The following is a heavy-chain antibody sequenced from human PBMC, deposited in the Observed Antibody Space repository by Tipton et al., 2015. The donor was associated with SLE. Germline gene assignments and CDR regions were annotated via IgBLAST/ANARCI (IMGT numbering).Heavy chain of an antibody. CDR2: ISYEGSNT. CDR3: AREVVGVGYVDL. Sequence: SLRLSCAASGFTFSSYAMHWVRQDPGKGLEWLVVISYEGSNTNYADTVKGRFNIYRDISKNTLYLQMNSLRAEDTAVYYCAREVVGVGYVDLWGQGSLVTVSS. CDR1: GFTFSSYA. D-gene: IGHD1-26*01. V-gene: IGHV3-30*04. J-gene: IGHJ4*02.